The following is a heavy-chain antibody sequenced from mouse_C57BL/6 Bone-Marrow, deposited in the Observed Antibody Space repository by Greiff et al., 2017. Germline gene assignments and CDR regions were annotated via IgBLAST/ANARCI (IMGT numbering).Heavy chain of an antibody. Sequence: VQLQQSGPGLVQPSQRLSITCTVSGFSLTSYGVHWVRQPPGKGLEWLGVIWSGGSTDYSAAFISRLSISKDNSKSQVFCKMNSLQADDTAIYYCAKKGSNDAMDYWGQGTSVTVSS. J-gene: IGHJ4*01. CDR3: AKKGSNDAMDY. CDR2: IWSGGST. V-gene: IGHV2-4*01. CDR1: GFSLTSYG. D-gene: IGHD2-5*01.